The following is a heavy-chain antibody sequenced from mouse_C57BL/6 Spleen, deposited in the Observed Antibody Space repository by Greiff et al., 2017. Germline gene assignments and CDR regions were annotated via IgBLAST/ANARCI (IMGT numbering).Heavy chain of an antibody. V-gene: IGHV1-55*01. J-gene: IGHJ1*03. Sequence: QVQLQQPGAELVKPGASVKMSCKASGYTFTSYWITWVKQRPGQGLEWIGDIYPGSGSTNYNEKFKSKATLTVDTSSSTAYMQLSSLTAEESAVYSGASPCYYGSSYGCFDVWGTGTTVTVSS. D-gene: IGHD1-1*01. CDR2: IYPGSGST. CDR3: ASPCYYGSSYGCFDV. CDR1: GYTFTSYW.